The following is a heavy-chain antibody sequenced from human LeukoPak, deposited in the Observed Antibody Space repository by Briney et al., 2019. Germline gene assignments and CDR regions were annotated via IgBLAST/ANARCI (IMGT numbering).Heavy chain of an antibody. D-gene: IGHD6-19*01. V-gene: IGHV4-39*01. CDR1: SGSISSTSYY. Sequence: ASETLSLTCTVSSGSISSTSYYWGWIRQPPGKGLEWIGSISYSGSTYYNPSLKSRVTISIDTSENQFSLKLSSVTAADTAVYYCARQVSVAAIDYWGQGTLVTVSS. CDR3: ARQVSVAAIDY. CDR2: ISYSGST. J-gene: IGHJ4*02.